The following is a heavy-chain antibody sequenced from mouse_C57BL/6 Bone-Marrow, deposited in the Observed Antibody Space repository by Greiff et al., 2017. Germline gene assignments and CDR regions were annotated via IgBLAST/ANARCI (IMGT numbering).Heavy chain of an antibody. V-gene: IGHV1-81*01. CDR1: GYTFTSSG. CDR3: ARREVYPYLDY. Sequence: VQLQESGAELARPGASVTLSCKASGYTFTSSGISWVKQRTGQGLEWIGEIYPRSGNTYYNEKFKGKATLTADKSSSTAYMELRSLTSEDSAVYFCARREVYPYLDYWGQGTTLTVSS. CDR2: IYPRSGNT. D-gene: IGHD1-1*01. J-gene: IGHJ2*01.